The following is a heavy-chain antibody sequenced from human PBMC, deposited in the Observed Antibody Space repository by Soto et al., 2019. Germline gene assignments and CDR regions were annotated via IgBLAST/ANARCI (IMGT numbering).Heavy chain of an antibody. Sequence: QVSLVESGGGVVQPGGSLRLSCAASGFTFGNFAMHWIRQAPGKGPEWVSVVSYEGNINYNLDSVKGRFTVSRDNSRNTLYLQMTRLRPEDTAVYYCAKGKMWDCGSNSKTYFQHWGPGTLVTVSS. V-gene: IGHV3-30*18. D-gene: IGHD1-26*01. J-gene: IGHJ1*01. CDR3: AKGKMWDCGSNSKTYFQH. CDR2: VSYEGNIN. CDR1: GFTFGNFA.